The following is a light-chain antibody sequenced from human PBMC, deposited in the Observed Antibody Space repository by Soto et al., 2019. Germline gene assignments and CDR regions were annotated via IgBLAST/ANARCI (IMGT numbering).Light chain of an antibody. V-gene: IGLV1-40*01. J-gene: IGLJ1*01. Sequence: QSVLTQPPSVSGAPGQRVTISCTGSSSNIGANYDVHWYQQRPGTAPKLLIFGNSXXXXGVPHPFSGSNSGTSASLAITGLKADDEGDYYCQSYDNTLSARYVFGTGTKVTVL. CDR1: SSNIGANYD. CDR2: GNS. CDR3: QSYDNTLSARYV.